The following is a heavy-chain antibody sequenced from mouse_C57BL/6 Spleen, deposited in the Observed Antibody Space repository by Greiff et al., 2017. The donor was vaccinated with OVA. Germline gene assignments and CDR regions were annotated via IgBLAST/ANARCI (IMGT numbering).Heavy chain of an antibody. Sequence: VQLLQSGPELVKPGASVKLSCKASGYTFTDYNMPWVKQSPGKSLEWIGYLNPNNGDTSYNHKLKGKSTLPVNKSSSTPYMELRSLTSEDTAVYYCGEGTSLFYFDVWGKGTTVTVSS. V-gene: IGHV1-22*01. J-gene: IGHJ1*03. CDR2: LNPNNGDT. CDR3: GEGTSLFYFDV. CDR1: GYTFTDYN. D-gene: IGHD5-1*01.